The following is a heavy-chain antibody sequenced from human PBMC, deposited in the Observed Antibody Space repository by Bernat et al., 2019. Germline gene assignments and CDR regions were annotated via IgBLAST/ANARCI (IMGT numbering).Heavy chain of an antibody. Sequence: EVQLVESGGGLVQPGGSLRLSCAASGFTFSSYSMNWVRQAPGKRLEWFSYISSSSSTIYDADSVKSRFTISRDNAQTSLYLKMNSLRDEDTAVYYCARSQSGDYSSSWYSHYYYFGMDVWGQGTTVTVSS. CDR1: GFTFSSYS. V-gene: IGHV3-48*02. D-gene: IGHD6-13*01. J-gene: IGHJ6*02. CDR2: ISSSSSTI. CDR3: ARSQSGDYSSSWYSHYYYFGMDV.